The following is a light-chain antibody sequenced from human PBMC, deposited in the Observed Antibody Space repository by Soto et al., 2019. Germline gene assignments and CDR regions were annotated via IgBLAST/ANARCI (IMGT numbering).Light chain of an antibody. J-gene: IGLJ1*01. Sequence: QSVLTQPASVSGSPGQSITISCTGTSSDVGGYNYVSWYQQQSGKAPKLMIHEVSNRPSGVSSRFSGSKSGNTASLTISGVQAEEEADYYCSSYTSSRAYVFGIGTKLTVL. CDR2: EVS. CDR1: SSDVGGYNY. V-gene: IGLV2-14*01. CDR3: SSYTSSRAYV.